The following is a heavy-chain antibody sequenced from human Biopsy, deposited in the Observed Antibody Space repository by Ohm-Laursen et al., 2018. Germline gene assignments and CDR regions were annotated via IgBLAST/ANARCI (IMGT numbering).Heavy chain of an antibody. CDR2: INAKTGDT. CDR1: GYTFTGYH. Sequence: ASVKVSCNASGYTFTGYHVHWVRQAPGQGLEWVGWINAKTGDTNYAQKFQGRVTMTRDTSISTAYVDLSSLRSDDTAVYYCTRGGYYYDSLAYYYWFDPWGQGTLVTVSS. J-gene: IGHJ5*02. CDR3: TRGGYYYDSLAYYYWFDP. D-gene: IGHD3-22*01. V-gene: IGHV1-2*02.